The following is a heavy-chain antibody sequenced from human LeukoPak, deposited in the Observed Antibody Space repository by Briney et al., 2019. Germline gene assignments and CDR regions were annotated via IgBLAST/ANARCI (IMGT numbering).Heavy chain of an antibody. CDR3: ARGRGILWWDKNY. D-gene: IGHD2-21*01. CDR1: GFTFSSYS. J-gene: IGHJ4*02. V-gene: IGHV3-48*04. Sequence: GGSLRLSCAASGFTFSSYSMNWVRQAPGKGLEWVSYISSSSSTIYYADSVKGRFTISRDNAKNSLYLQMNSLRAEDTAVYYCARGRGILWWDKNYWGQGTLVTVSS. CDR2: ISSSSSTI.